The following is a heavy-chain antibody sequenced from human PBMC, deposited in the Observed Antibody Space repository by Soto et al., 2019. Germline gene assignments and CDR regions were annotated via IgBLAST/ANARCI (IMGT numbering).Heavy chain of an antibody. Sequence: QVQLQQWGAGLLKPSETLSLNCAVNGGSLSGYYWSWIRQPPGKGLEWIGEVKDGGHTNYSPSLRGRXTXSXYTSNNQFSLRLNSVTAADTGVYYCARGQGGVVATHWDQGSLVTVSS. D-gene: IGHD5-12*01. V-gene: IGHV4-34*01. CDR2: VKDGGHT. CDR1: GGSLSGYY. J-gene: IGHJ4*02. CDR3: ARGQGGVVATH.